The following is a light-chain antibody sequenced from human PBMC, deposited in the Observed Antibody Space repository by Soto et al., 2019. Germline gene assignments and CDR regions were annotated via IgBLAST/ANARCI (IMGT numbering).Light chain of an antibody. CDR3: QQDNNWPPYT. Sequence: EIGMTQSPATLSVSPGERATLSCRASQSVSSNLAWYQQKPGQAPRLLIYGASTRATGIPARFSGSGSGTEFTLTISSLQSEDFAVYYCQQDNNWPPYTFGQGTKLEIK. V-gene: IGKV3-15*01. CDR2: GAS. J-gene: IGKJ2*01. CDR1: QSVSSN.